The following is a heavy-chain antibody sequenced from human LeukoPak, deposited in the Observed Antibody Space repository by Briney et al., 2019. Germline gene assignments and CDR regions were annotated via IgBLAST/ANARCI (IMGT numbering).Heavy chain of an antibody. J-gene: IGHJ4*02. CDR2: LSASGGGT. Sequence: GGSLRLSCAASGFTFSSYGMHWVRQAPGKGLEWVASLSASGGGTSYADSVRGRFTISRDNAKNTLYLQMNSLRAEDTAVYFCAKRGVVIRVILVGFHKEAYYFDSWGQGVLVTVSS. V-gene: IGHV3-23*01. D-gene: IGHD3-22*01. CDR1: GFTFSSYG. CDR3: AKRGVVIRVILVGFHKEAYYFDS.